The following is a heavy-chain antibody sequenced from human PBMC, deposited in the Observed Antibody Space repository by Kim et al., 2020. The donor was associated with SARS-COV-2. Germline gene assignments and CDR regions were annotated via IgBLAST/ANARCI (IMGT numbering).Heavy chain of an antibody. CDR3: ARHFRSVTRSPPDY. CDR1: GGSISSSSYY. V-gene: IGHV4-39*01. CDR2: IYYSGST. Sequence: SETLSLTCTVSGGSISSSSYYWGWIRQPPGKGLEWIGSIYYSGSTYYNPSLKSRVTISVDTSKNQFSLKLSSVTAADTAVYYCARHFRSVTRSPPDYWGQGTLVTVSS. J-gene: IGHJ4*02. D-gene: IGHD4-17*01.